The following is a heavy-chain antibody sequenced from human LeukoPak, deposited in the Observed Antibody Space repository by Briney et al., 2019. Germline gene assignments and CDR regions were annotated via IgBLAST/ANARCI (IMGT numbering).Heavy chain of an antibody. J-gene: IGHJ4*02. V-gene: IGHV4-30-4*01. Sequence: SETLSLTCTVSGGSISSGDYYWSWIRQLPGKGLEWIGYIYYSGSTYYNPSLKSRVTISVDTSKNQFSLKLSSVTAADTAVYYCARYSLGYCSSTSCYTNFDYWGQGTLVTVSS. D-gene: IGHD2-2*02. CDR3: ARYSLGYCSSTSCYTNFDY. CDR2: IYYSGST. CDR1: GGSISSGDYY.